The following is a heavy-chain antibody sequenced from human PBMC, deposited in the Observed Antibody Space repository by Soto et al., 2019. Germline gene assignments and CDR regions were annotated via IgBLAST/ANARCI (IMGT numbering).Heavy chain of an antibody. Sequence: EVQLVESGGGLVQPGGSLRLSCAASGFTVSSNYMSWVRQAPGKGLEWVSVIYSGGSTYYADSVKGRFTLSRGNSKNTLYLQMNSLRAEDTAVYYCASESMEIFDYWGQGTLVTVSS. CDR3: ASESMEIFDY. CDR2: IYSGGST. D-gene: IGHD3-10*01. CDR1: GFTVSSNY. J-gene: IGHJ4*02. V-gene: IGHV3-66*01.